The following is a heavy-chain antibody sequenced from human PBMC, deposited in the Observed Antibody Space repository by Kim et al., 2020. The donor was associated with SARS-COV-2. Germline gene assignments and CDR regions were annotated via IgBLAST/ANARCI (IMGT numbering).Heavy chain of an antibody. CDR3: ARDPSSVRFNYYMDV. D-gene: IGHD3-10*01. J-gene: IGHJ6*03. CDR1: GFSFDDYG. V-gene: IGHV3-20*04. CDR2: INWNGDST. Sequence: GGSLRLSCAASGFSFDDYGMNWVRRAPGKGLEWVSGINWNGDSTGYADSVKGRFIISRENAKSSLYLQLNSLRAEDTALYYCARDPSSVRFNYYMDVWGKGTTVTVSS.